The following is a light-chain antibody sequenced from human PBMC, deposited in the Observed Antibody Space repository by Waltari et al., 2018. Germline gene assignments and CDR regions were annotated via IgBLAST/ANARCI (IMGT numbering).Light chain of an antibody. CDR3: QQRSDWPPT. Sequence: EIVLTQSPATLSLSPGERATLPCRATQSVGTYLAWYQQKPGQAPRLLIYDASNRATGIPARFSSSGSGTDFTLTISSLGPEDFAVYYCQQRSDWPPTFGGGTKVEIK. CDR1: QSVGTY. V-gene: IGKV3-11*01. J-gene: IGKJ4*01. CDR2: DAS.